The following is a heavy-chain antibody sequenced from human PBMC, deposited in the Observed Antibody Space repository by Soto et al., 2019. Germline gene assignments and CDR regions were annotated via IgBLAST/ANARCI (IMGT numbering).Heavy chain of an antibody. CDR3: AREGASRFRGFDY. Sequence: SETLSLTCSVSGDSINNYYWIWIRQPPGKGLEWIGFVHYTGSANYNPSLKSRVTISVGTSKKQFSLRLSSVTAADSGVYYCAREGASRFRGFDYWGQGTLVTVSS. D-gene: IGHD2-2*01. CDR2: VHYTGSA. CDR1: GDSINNYY. V-gene: IGHV4-59*01. J-gene: IGHJ4*02.